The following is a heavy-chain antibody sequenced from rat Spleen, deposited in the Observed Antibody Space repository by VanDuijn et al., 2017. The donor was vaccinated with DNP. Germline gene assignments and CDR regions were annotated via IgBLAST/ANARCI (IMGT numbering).Heavy chain of an antibody. CDR3: ARWTRYFDY. CDR2: ISYSGRT. CDR1: AYSITSNY. D-gene: IGHD1-7*01. V-gene: IGHV3-1*01. Sequence: EVQLQESGSGLVKPSQSLSLTCSVTAYSITSNYWGWIRQFPGNKMEYIGHISYSGRTDYNPSLKSRISITRDTSRNHFFLPLISVTTEDTATYYCARWTRYFDYWGQGVMVTVSS. J-gene: IGHJ2*01.